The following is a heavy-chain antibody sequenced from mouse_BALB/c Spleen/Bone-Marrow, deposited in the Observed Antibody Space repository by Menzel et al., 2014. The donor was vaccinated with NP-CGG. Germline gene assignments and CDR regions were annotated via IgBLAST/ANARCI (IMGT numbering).Heavy chain of an antibody. CDR2: IWAGGST. CDR1: GFSLTSYG. J-gene: IGHJ3*01. CDR3: AREGSTMITTAFAY. V-gene: IGHV2-9*02. D-gene: IGHD2-4*01. Sequence: VQLQQSGPGLVAPSQSLSITCTVSGFSLTSYGVHWVRQPPGKGLEWLGVIWAGGSTNYNSALMSRLSISKDNSKSQVFLKMNSPQTDDTAMYYCAREGSTMITTAFAYWGQGTLVSVSA.